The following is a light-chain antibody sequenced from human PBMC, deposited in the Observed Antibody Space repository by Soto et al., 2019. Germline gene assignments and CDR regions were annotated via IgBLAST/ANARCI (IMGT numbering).Light chain of an antibody. CDR3: QQYKSYSWT. CDR2: DAS. V-gene: IGKV1-5*01. Sequence: DIQMTQSPSTLSASVGDRVTITCRASQSISSWLAWYQQKPGKAPKLLIYDASSLESGVPSRFSGSGSGTESTLTISSLQPDVAATYYCQQYKSYSWTFGQGTKVDIK. CDR1: QSISSW. J-gene: IGKJ1*01.